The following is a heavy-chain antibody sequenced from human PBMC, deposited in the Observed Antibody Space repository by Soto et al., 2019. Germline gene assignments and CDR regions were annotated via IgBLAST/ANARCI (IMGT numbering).Heavy chain of an antibody. V-gene: IGHV6-1*01. CDR3: ARSGIVGALDY. Sequence: PSQTLSLTCAISGDSVSSNSAAWSWIRQSPSRGLEWLGRTYYRSKWFNHYAVSMQGRITINPDTSKSQFSLQLNSVTSEDTAVYYCARSGIVGALDYWGQGTLVTVSS. D-gene: IGHD1-26*01. J-gene: IGHJ4*02. CDR2: TYYRSKWFN. CDR1: GDSVSSNSAA.